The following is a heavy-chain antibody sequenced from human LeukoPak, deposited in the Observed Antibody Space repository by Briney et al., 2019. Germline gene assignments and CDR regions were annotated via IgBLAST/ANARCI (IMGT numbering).Heavy chain of an antibody. V-gene: IGHV1-2*02. CDR2: INPNSGAT. Sequence: ASVKVSCKASGYTFADHFIHWVRQAPGQGLEWMGWINPNSGATNYAQNFQGRVTMTSDTSITTAYMELTSLTSNDTAVYYCAREGWEPNFDQWGQGTLVTVSS. D-gene: IGHD1-26*01. CDR1: GYTFADHF. CDR3: AREGWEPNFDQ. J-gene: IGHJ4*02.